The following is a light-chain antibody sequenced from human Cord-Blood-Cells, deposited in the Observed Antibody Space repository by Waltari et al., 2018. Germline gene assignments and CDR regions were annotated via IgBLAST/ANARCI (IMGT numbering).Light chain of an antibody. CDR2: AAS. CDR1: KSISNY. V-gene: IGKV1-39*01. CDR3: QHSCSTPYS. J-gene: IGKJ2*03. Sequence: EIKLTQPPSSLSESVGERVTIPCRESKSISNYLNWYQQKPGKAPKLLIYAASSLKSGVPSRCSGSGSGTDFTLTISRLQPEYFATYYCQHSCSTPYSFGQGTKLEIK.